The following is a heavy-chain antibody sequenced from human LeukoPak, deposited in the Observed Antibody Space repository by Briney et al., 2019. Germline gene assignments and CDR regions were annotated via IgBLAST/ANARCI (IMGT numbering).Heavy chain of an antibody. CDR3: AKDGLIISTVRYFDWNQGIDY. D-gene: IGHD3-9*01. CDR1: GFTFSSYA. CDR2: ISSNGGST. J-gene: IGHJ4*02. V-gene: IGHV3-64*04. Sequence: GGSLRLSCSASGFTFSSYAMHWVRQAPGKGLEYVSAISSNGGSTYYADSVKGRFTISRDNSKNTLYLQMNSLRAEDTAVYYCAKDGLIISTVRYFDWNQGIDYWGQGALVTVSS.